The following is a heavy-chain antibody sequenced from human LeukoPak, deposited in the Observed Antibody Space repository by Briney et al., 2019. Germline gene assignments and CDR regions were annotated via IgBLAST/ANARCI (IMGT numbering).Heavy chain of an antibody. V-gene: IGHV1-18*01. J-gene: IGHJ4*02. CDR1: GYTFTSYG. CDR2: ISAYNGNT. CDR3: AREGLSTKAAFDY. D-gene: IGHD5/OR15-5a*01. Sequence: GSSVKVSCKASGYTFTSYGISWVRQAPGQGLEWMGWISAYNGNTNYAQKFQGRVTITADKSTSTAYMELSSLRSEDTAVYYCAREGLSTKAAFDYWGQGTLVTVSS.